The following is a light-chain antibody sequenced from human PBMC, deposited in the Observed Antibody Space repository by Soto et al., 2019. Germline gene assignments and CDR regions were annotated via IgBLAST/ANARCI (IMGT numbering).Light chain of an antibody. V-gene: IGLV2-14*01. J-gene: IGLJ3*02. CDR2: EVT. CDR1: SSGVGGYNY. CDR3: SSYSNSDTWV. Sequence: QSVLTQPASVSGSPGQSITISCTGTSSGVGGYNYVSWYQQHPGQVPKLTIYEVTNRPSGVSRRFSGSKCGNTASLTISGLLADDEADYYCSSYSNSDTWVFGGGTKLTVL.